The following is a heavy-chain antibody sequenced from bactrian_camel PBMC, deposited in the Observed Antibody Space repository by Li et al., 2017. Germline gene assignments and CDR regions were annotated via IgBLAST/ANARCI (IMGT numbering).Heavy chain of an antibody. V-gene: IGHV3S25*01. D-gene: IGHD4*01. CDR3: VRRREFYSDYPVY. CDR1: GFTFTSLC. J-gene: IGHJ4*01. CDR2: KYTGGGSA. Sequence: QLVESGGGLVQPGGSLTLSCNASGFTFTSLCMAWFRQTTGKESEGVAAKYTGGGSANYADSVKGRFTISRDNAKNTVYLQMNSLKPEDTAVYYCVRRREFYSDYPVYWGQGTQVTVS.